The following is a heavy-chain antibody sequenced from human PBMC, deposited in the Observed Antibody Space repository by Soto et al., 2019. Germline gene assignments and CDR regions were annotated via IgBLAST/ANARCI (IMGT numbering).Heavy chain of an antibody. D-gene: IGHD6-19*01. CDR3: ARGGAWYGDT. J-gene: IGHJ5*02. Sequence: QDQLVQSGAEVKKPGSSVKVSCKATGDIFSRSAISWVRQAPGQGLEWMGATVPALGRADYARTFQDRLTITADESNRTAYMELRRLTFDDTAVYFCARGGAWYGDTWGQGTLITVSS. CDR2: TVPALGRA. CDR1: GDIFSRSA. V-gene: IGHV1-69*11.